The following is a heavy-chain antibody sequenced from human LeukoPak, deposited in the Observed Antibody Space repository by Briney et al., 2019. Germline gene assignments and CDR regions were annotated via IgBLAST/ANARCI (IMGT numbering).Heavy chain of an antibody. D-gene: IGHD6-19*01. V-gene: IGHV3-23*01. CDR3: TTDELVPSSGWYLRWDY. CDR1: GFTFSSYA. CDR2: ISGSGGST. Sequence: GGSLRLSCAASGFTFSSYAMSWVRQAPGKGLEWVSAISGSGGSTYYADSVKGRFTISRDNSKNTLYLQMNSLRAEDTAVYYCTTDELVPSSGWYLRWDYWGQGTLVTVSS. J-gene: IGHJ4*02.